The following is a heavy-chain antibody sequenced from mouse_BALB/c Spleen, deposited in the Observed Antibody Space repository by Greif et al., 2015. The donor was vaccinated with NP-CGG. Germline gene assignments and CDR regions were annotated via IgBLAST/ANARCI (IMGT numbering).Heavy chain of an antibody. CDR1: GYTFTDYY. D-gene: IGHD4-1*01. J-gene: IGHJ4*01. Sequence: QVQLQQSGPELMKPGASVKISCKASGYTFTDYYINWVKQKPGQGLEWIGWIYPGSGNTKYNEKFEGKATLTVDTSSSTAYMQLSSLTSEDPAVYFCARRTGTEAMDYWGQGTSVTVSS. CDR2: IYPGSGNT. V-gene: IGHV1-84*02. CDR3: ARRTGTEAMDY.